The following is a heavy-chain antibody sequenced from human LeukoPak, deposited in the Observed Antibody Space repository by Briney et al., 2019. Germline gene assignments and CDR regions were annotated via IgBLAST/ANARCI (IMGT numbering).Heavy chain of an antibody. V-gene: IGHV4-59*01. Sequence: PSGTLSLTCTVSDGSISSYYWNWFRQPPGKGLEWIGHIYYTGTTHYNPSLQSRVSISIDTSKNQFSLKLRSVTAVDTAVYYCARWGHFDTSGYFVADYWGQGTLITVSS. J-gene: IGHJ4*02. CDR3: ARWGHFDTSGYFVADY. D-gene: IGHD3-22*01. CDR2: IYYTGTT. CDR1: DGSISSYY.